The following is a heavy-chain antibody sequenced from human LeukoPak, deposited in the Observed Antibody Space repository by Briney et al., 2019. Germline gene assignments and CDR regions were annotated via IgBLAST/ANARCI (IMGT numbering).Heavy chain of an antibody. D-gene: IGHD4-17*01. J-gene: IGHJ4*02. CDR2: IIPILGIA. CDR1: GGTFSSYA. Sequence: ASVKVSCKASGGTFSSYAISWVRQAPGQGLEWMGRIIPILGIANYAQKFQGRVTITADKSTSTAYMELSSLRSEDTAVYYCASNYDYGDPFDYWGQGTLVTVSS. CDR3: ASNYDYGDPFDY. V-gene: IGHV1-69*04.